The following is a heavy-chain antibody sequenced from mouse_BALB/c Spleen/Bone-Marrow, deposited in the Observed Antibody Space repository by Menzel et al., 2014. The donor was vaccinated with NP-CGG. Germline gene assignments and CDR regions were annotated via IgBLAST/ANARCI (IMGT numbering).Heavy chain of an antibody. V-gene: IGHV7-3*02. J-gene: IGHJ4*01. CDR2: IRHKANGFTT. D-gene: IGHD5-1*01. Sequence: EVKLVQSGGGLVQPGGSLRLSCATSGFNFTAYYMSWVRQTPGKALEWLGFIRHKANGFTTEYSASVKGRFTISRDNSQSILYLQMITLRAEDSATYYGTREEYGYAMDDWGQGTSVAASS. CDR3: TREEYGYAMDD. CDR1: GFNFTAYY.